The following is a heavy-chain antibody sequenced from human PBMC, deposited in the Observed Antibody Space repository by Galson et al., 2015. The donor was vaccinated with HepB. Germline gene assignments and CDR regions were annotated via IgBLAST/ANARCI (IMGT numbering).Heavy chain of an antibody. J-gene: IGHJ4*02. D-gene: IGHD7-27*01. CDR3: ARPGGLNWGSWDLGY. CDR1: GGTFSSYA. Sequence: SVKVSCKASGGTFSSYAISWVRQAPGQGLEWMGGIIPIFGTANYAQKFQGRVTITADESTSTAYMELSSLRSEDTAVYYCARPGGLNWGSWDLGYWGQGTLVTVSS. V-gene: IGHV1-69*13. CDR2: IIPIFGTA.